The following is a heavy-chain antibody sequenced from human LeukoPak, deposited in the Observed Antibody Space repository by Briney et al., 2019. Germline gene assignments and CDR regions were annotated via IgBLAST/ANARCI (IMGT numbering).Heavy chain of an antibody. J-gene: IGHJ6*03. D-gene: IGHD6-19*01. CDR1: GFTFSSYS. CDR2: ISSSRSYI. V-gene: IGHV3-21*01. Sequence: GGSLRLSCAASGFTFSSYSMNWVRQAPGKGLEWVSFISSSRSYIYYADSVKGRFTISRDNAKNSLYLQMNSLRAEDTAVYYCARAEQWLGYMDVWAKGPRSPSP. CDR3: ARAEQWLGYMDV.